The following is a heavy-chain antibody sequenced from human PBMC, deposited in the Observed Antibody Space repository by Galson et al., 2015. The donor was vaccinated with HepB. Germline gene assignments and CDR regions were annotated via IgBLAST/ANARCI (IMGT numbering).Heavy chain of an antibody. D-gene: IGHD7-27*01. V-gene: IGHV3-33*01. CDR2: IWFDGTNQ. CDR3: ARDFAPLGGFDY. CDR1: GFTFSTYG. J-gene: IGHJ4*02. Sequence: SLRLSCAASGFTFSTYGMHWVRQAPGKGLEWVAVIWFDGTNQYYADSVKGRFTISRDNSKNTLYLQMNSLRAEDTALYYCARDFAPLGGFDYWGQGTLVTVSS.